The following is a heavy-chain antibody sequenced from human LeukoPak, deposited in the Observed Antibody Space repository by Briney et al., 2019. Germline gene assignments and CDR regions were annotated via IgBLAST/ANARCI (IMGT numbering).Heavy chain of an antibody. Sequence: SETLSLTCTVSGGSISSGSYYWGWIRQPPGKGLEWIGSIYYSGSTYYNPSLKSRVTISVDTSKNQFSLKLSSVTAADTAVYYCAGLDWGTDAFDIWGQGTMVTVSS. CDR3: AGLDWGTDAFDI. CDR2: IYYSGST. J-gene: IGHJ3*02. V-gene: IGHV4-39*01. D-gene: IGHD3/OR15-3a*01. CDR1: GGSISSGSYY.